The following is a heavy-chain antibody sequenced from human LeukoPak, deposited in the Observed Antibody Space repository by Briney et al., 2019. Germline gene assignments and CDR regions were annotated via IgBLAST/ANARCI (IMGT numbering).Heavy chain of an antibody. CDR2: IYYSGST. J-gene: IGHJ4*02. Sequence: SETLSLTCTVSGGSISSYYWSWIRQPPGKGVEWIGYIYYSGSTNYNPSLKSRVTISVDTSKNQFSLKLSSVTAADTAVYYCAGGDCGGDCSAFDYWGQGTLVTVSS. CDR3: AGGDCGGDCSAFDY. D-gene: IGHD2-21*02. CDR1: GGSISSYY. V-gene: IGHV4-59*01.